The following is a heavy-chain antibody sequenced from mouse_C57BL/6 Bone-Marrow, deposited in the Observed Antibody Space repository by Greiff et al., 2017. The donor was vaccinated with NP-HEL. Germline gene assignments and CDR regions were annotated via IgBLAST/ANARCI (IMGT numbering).Heavy chain of an antibody. J-gene: IGHJ2*01. D-gene: IGHD2-5*01. CDR3: ARHYYSNYFDY. V-gene: IGHV5-6*01. CDR2: ISSGGSYT. CDR1: GFTFSSYG. Sequence: EVKLVESGGDLVKPGGSLKLSCAASGFTFSSYGMSWVRQTPDKRLEWVATISSGGSYTYYPDSVKGRFTISRDHAKNTLYLQMSSLNSEDTAMYYCARHYYSNYFDYWGQGTTLTVSS.